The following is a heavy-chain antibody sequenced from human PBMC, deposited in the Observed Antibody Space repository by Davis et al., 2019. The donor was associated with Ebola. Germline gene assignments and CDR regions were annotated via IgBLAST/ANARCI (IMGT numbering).Heavy chain of an antibody. CDR2: INPNSGGT. CDR3: ARDRAADYYYYGMDV. V-gene: IGHV1-2*04. D-gene: IGHD6-13*01. CDR1: GYTFTGYY. Sequence: ASVKVSCKASGYTFTGYYMHWVRQAPGQGLEWMGWINPNSGGTNYAQKFQGWVTMTRDTSISTAYMELSRLRSDDTAVYYCARDRAADYYYYGMDVWGQGTTVTVSS. J-gene: IGHJ6*02.